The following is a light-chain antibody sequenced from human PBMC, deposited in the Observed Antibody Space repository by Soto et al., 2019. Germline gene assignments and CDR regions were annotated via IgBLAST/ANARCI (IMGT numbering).Light chain of an antibody. CDR2: EVT. CDR3: SSYTTAYTQV. Sequence: QSALTQPASVSGSPGQSITISCTGTSSDVGGYNYVSWYQQHPGKAPKLMIYEVTTRPSGVSDRFSGSKSGNTASLTISRLQAEDEAHYYCSSYTTAYTQVFGGGTQLTVL. V-gene: IGLV2-14*01. J-gene: IGLJ3*02. CDR1: SSDVGGYNY.